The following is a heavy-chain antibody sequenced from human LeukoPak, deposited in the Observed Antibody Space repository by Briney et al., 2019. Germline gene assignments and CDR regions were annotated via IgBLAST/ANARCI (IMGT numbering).Heavy chain of an antibody. J-gene: IGHJ4*02. Sequence: SETLSLTXTVSGGSISSGSYYWSWIRQPAGKGLEWIGRIYTSGSTNYNPSLKSRVTISVDTSKNQFSLKLSSVTAADTAVYYCAREGGDGYNLYYFDYWGQGTLVTVSS. CDR1: GGSISSGSYY. V-gene: IGHV4-61*02. CDR2: IYTSGST. CDR3: AREGGDGYNLYYFDY. D-gene: IGHD5-24*01.